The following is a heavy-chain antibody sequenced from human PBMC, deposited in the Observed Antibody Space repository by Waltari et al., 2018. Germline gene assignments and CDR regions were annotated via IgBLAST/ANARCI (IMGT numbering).Heavy chain of an antibody. D-gene: IGHD3-10*01. J-gene: IGHJ4*02. CDR3: VVGRINMVH. V-gene: IGHV3-7*01. CDR2: IKEDGSEK. CDR1: GLPFSNYW. Sequence: EVQVGESGGGLVPVGGALGLPWEASGLPFSNYWLTWVCQAPGKGLEWVANIKEDGSEKYYVDSVKSRFTISRDNAKNSLYLQMNSLRAEDTAVYYCVVGRINMVHWGQGTLLSVSS.